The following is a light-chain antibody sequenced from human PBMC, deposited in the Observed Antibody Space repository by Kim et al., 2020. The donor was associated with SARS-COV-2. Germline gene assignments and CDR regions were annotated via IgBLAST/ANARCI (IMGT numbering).Light chain of an antibody. CDR2: DAF. CDR1: QSIGSS. V-gene: IGKV3-11*01. CDR3: QQRSNWYT. Sequence: PGESATLSCRASQSIGSSLAWYQHKPGQAPRLHIYDAFNRATGSPARFSGSGSGTDFTLTISSLEPEDFTVYYCQQRSNWYTFGQGTKLEI. J-gene: IGKJ2*01.